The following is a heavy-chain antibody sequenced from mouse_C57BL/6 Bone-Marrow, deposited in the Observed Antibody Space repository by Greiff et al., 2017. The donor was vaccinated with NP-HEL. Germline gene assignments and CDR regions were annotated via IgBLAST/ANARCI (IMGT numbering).Heavy chain of an antibody. CDR2: IDPENGNT. D-gene: IGHD4-1*01. V-gene: IGHV14-3*01. CDR3: AETGREAFVDY. CDR1: GFNIQNTY. J-gene: IGHJ2*01. Sequence: VQLQQSVAELVRPGASVKLSCTASGFNIQNTYMPWVKQRPEQGLEWIGRIDPENGNTKSAPKFQGKATITADTSSNTAYLQLSSMTSEDTAIYYCAETGREAFVDYWGQGTTLTVSS.